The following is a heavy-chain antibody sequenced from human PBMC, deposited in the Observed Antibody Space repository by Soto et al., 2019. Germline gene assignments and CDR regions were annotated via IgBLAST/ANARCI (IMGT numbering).Heavy chain of an antibody. CDR2: ISGSGGST. J-gene: IGHJ4*02. V-gene: IGHV3-23*01. CDR3: AKDFNYDILTGYYNGGPFDY. Sequence: GGSLRLSCAASGFTFSGSAMHWVRQASGKGLEWVSAISGSGGSTYYADSVKGRFTISRDNSKNTLYLQMNSLRAEDTAVYYCAKDFNYDILTGYYNGGPFDYWGQGTLVTVSS. D-gene: IGHD3-9*01. CDR1: GFTFSGSA.